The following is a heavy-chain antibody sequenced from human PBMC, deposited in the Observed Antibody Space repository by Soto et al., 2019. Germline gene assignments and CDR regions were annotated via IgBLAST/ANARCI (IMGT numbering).Heavy chain of an antibody. D-gene: IGHD3-3*01. CDR3: ARRWLEYGVYYYYGMDV. Sequence: LRLSCAASGFTFSSYGMHWVRQAPGKGLEWVAVIWFDGSNKYYADPVKGRFTISRDNSKNTLYLQMNSLRAEDTAVYYCARRWLEYGVYYYYGMDVWGQGTTVTVSS. CDR2: IWFDGSNK. CDR1: GFTFSSYG. J-gene: IGHJ6*02. V-gene: IGHV3-33*01.